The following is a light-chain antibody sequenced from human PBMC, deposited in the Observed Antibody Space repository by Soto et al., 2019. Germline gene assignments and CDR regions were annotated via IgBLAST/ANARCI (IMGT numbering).Light chain of an antibody. Sequence: ALTQPASVSGSPGQSITISCTGTISDVGSHNLVSWYQQHPDKAPKLIIYEVNERPSGVSSRFSGSKSGNTASLTVSGLQPDDEADYHCCSFAGSNPFPYVFGTGTKVTVL. CDR1: ISDVGSHNL. CDR3: CSFAGSNPFPYV. CDR2: EVN. V-gene: IGLV2-23*02. J-gene: IGLJ1*01.